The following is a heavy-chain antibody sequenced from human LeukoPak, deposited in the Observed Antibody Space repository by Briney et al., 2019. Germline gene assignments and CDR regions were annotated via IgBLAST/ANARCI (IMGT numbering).Heavy chain of an antibody. CDR2: IKKKADGGTT. Sequence: GGSLRLSCAASGIIVTNAWMSWVRQAPGKGLEWAGRIKKKADGGTTDYAASVKGRFRFSRDESKNTLYLQMDSLKSEDTAVYYCTTIGQYNSGGYVSLGGFDSWGQGTLVTVSS. CDR3: TTIGQYNSGGYVSLGGFDS. D-gene: IGHD6-19*01. CDR1: GIIVTNAW. J-gene: IGHJ4*02. V-gene: IGHV3-15*01.